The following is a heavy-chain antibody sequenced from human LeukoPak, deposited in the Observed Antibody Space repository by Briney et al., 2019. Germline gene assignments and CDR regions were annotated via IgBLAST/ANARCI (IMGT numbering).Heavy chain of an antibody. Sequence: PGGSLRLSCAASGFTFSNYGMHWVRQAPGEGLEWVAVIWYDGSNKFYADSVTGRFTISRDNSKNTLCLQMNSLRAEDTAVYYCARDSGGNTDYWGQGTLVTVSS. CDR3: ARDSGGNTDY. CDR1: GFTFSNYG. V-gene: IGHV3-33*01. CDR2: IWYDGSNK. D-gene: IGHD4-23*01. J-gene: IGHJ4*02.